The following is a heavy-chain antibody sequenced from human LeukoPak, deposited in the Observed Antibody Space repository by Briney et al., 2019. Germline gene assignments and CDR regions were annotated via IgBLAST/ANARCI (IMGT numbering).Heavy chain of an antibody. D-gene: IGHD3-16*01. CDR3: ARGAMITSAEGTLYGMDV. CDR1: GGSLSGYY. Sequence: SETLSLTCAVYGGSLSGYYWSWIRQPPGKGLEWIGEINHSGSTNYNPSLKSRVTISVDTSKNQFSLKLSSVTAADTAVYYCARGAMITSAEGTLYGMDVWGQGTTVTVSS. CDR2: INHSGST. V-gene: IGHV4-34*01. J-gene: IGHJ6*02.